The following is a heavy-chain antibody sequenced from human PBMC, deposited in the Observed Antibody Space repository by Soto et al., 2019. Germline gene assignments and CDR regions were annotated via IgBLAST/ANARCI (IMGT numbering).Heavy chain of an antibody. CDR1: GYTFTTSG. D-gene: IGHD1-26*01. V-gene: IGHV1-18*01. CDR3: ARQGSWPYYYYGLDV. Sequence: QVQLEQSGPEVKKPGASVKVSCEASGYTFTTSGISWVRQAPGQGLEWMGWISTYNGDTNSAQKFQGRVTMTADTSTGTAYMELMSLKSDDTAVYYCARQGSWPYYYYGLDVWGQGTTVTVSS. CDR2: ISTYNGDT. J-gene: IGHJ6*02.